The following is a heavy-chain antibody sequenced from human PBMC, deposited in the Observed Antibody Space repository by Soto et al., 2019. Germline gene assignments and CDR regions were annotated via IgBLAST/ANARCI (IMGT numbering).Heavy chain of an antibody. V-gene: IGHV3-21*06. CDR3: ARESEDLTSNFDY. Sequence: GSLILSCEASGFTFTRYSMNLVRQAPGKGLEWVSSISSTTNYIYYGDSMKGRFTISRDNAKNSLYLEMNSLRAEDTAVYYCARESEDLTSNFDYWGQGTLVTVYS. CDR1: GFTFTRYS. D-gene: IGHD7-27*01. CDR2: ISSTTNYI. J-gene: IGHJ4*02.